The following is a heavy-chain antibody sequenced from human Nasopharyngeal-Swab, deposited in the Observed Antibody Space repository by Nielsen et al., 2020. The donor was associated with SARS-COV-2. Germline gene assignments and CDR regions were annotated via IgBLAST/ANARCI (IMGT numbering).Heavy chain of an antibody. D-gene: IGHD7-27*01. CDR2: IRSKAYGGTT. CDR3: TRGIKPKTGYH. Sequence: GGTLRRCCRGSGLTFGDDAMSWFRQAPGKGLEWVGFIRSKAYGGTTEYAASVKGRFTISRDDSKSIAYLQMNSLKTEDTAVYYCTRGIKPKTGYHWGHGTLVTFSS. J-gene: IGHJ5*02. V-gene: IGHV3-49*03. CDR1: GLTFGDDA.